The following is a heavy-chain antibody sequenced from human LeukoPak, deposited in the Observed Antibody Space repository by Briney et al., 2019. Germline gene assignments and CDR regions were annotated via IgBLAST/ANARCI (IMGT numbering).Heavy chain of an antibody. CDR3: ARGASSSGYSSSWLSYFDY. J-gene: IGHJ4*02. V-gene: IGHV4-59*01. CDR1: GGSISSYD. CDR2: IYESGST. Sequence: SETLSLTCTVSGGSISSYDVIWIRQPPGQGLEWMGYIYESGSTKYNPSIKSRVTISVEPSKNQFSLKLSSVTAADTAVYYCARGASSSGYSSSWLSYFDYWGQGTLVTVSS. D-gene: IGHD6-13*01.